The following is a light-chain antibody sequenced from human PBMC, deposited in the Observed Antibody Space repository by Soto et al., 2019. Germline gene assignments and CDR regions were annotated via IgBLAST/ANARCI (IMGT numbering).Light chain of an antibody. CDR2: DAS. CDR3: QHRSNWLGT. V-gene: IGKV3-11*01. J-gene: IGKJ3*01. Sequence: EIVLTQSPATLSLSPGERATLSCRASQSVGSFLAWYQQKSSQSPRLLIYDASNRATGIPARFSGSGSGTDFTLTISSLEPEDFAVYYCQHRSNWLGTFGPGTKVDIK. CDR1: QSVGSF.